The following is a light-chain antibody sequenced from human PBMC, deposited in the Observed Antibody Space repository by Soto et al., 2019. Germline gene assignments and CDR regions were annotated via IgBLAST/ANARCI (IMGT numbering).Light chain of an antibody. Sequence: QSVRTQPPSVSGAPGQGVAISCTGSSSNIGAGYDIHWYQQLPGTAPKLLIYGNNNRPSGVPDRFSGSKSGTSASLAITGLQAEDEADYYCQSHDSSLSGSVFGTGTKVTVL. V-gene: IGLV1-40*01. J-gene: IGLJ1*01. CDR1: SSNIGAGYD. CDR2: GNN. CDR3: QSHDSSLSGSV.